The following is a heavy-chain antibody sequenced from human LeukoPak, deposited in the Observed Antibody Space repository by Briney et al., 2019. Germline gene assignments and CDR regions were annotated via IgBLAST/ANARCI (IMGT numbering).Heavy chain of an antibody. D-gene: IGHD5-12*01. CDR1: GFTFKNYG. CDR2: ISADNGNT. CDR3: ARDRRGYSAYDGEGFDY. J-gene: IGHJ4*02. V-gene: IGHV1-18*04. Sequence: ASVKVSCKASGFTFKNYGFSWVRQAPGQGLQGMGWISADNGNTKYAQNLQGRVIMTTDRSTGTAYVELTSLRSDDAAVYYCARDRRGYSAYDGEGFDYWGQGTLVTVSS.